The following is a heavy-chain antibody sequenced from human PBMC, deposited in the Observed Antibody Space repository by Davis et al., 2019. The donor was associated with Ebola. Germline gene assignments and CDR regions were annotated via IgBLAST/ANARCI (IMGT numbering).Heavy chain of an antibody. Sequence: PSETLSLTCTVSGGSISNYYWSWIRQPPGKGLEWIGNIHYSGNTNYSPSLRSRLTISADTSKTQFSLKLRSLTAADTAFYYCARLTRSGWNPVWGQGILVTVS. CDR3: ARLTRSGWNPV. V-gene: IGHV4-59*08. CDR1: GGSISNYY. J-gene: IGHJ4*02. CDR2: IHYSGNT. D-gene: IGHD6-19*01.